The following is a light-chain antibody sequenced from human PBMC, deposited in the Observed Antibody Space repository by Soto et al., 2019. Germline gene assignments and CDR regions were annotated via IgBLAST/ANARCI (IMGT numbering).Light chain of an antibody. Sequence: IQMTNSPSTLSASVLYRFTITCLASQSISSWLAWYQQKPGKAPKLLIYDASSLESGVPSRFSGSGSGTEFTLTISSLQSEDFAVYYCQKYNNWPRKFGEGPKVAIK. J-gene: IGKJ1*01. CDR3: QKYNNWPRK. CDR2: DAS. CDR1: QSISSW. V-gene: IGKV1-5*01.